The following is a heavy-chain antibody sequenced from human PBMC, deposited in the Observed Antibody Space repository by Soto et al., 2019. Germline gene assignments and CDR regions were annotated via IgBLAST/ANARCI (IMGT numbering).Heavy chain of an antibody. V-gene: IGHV3-66*01. J-gene: IGHJ4*02. CDR3: ANDQGSSWYEIDY. D-gene: IGHD6-13*01. Sequence: PGGSLRLSCAASGFTVSTNYMNWVRQAPGKGLEWVSVIFSDGNTYYADSVKGRFTISRDNSKNTVYFQMSSLRDEDTAVYFCANDQGSSWYEIDYWGQGT. CDR2: IFSDGNT. CDR1: GFTVSTNY.